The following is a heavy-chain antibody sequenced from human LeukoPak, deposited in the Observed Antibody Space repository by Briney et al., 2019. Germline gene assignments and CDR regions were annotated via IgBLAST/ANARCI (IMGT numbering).Heavy chain of an antibody. CDR1: GGSFSGYY. V-gene: IGHV4-4*07. D-gene: IGHD2-2*01. CDR2: IYTSGST. CDR3: ARDHCSSTSCYSLFDY. Sequence: SETLSLTCAVYGGSFSGYYWSWIRQPAGKGLEWIGRIYTSGSTNYNPSLKSRVTMSVDTSKNQFSLKLSSVTAADTAVYYCARDHCSSTSCYSLFDYWGQGTLVTVSS. J-gene: IGHJ4*02.